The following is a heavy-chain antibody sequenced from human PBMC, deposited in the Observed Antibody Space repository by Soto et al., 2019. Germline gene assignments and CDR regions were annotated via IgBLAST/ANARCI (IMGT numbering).Heavy chain of an antibody. D-gene: IGHD6-19*01. J-gene: IGHJ4*02. CDR3: ARVAVAGTGTSHFDY. CDR1: GGSISSYY. CDR2: IYTSGST. V-gene: IGHV4-4*07. Sequence: SETLSLTCTVSGGSISSYYWSWIRQPAGKGLEWIGGIYTSGSTNYNPSLKSRVTMSVDTSKNQFSLKLSSVTAADTAVYYCARVAVAGTGTSHFDYWGQGTLVTVSS.